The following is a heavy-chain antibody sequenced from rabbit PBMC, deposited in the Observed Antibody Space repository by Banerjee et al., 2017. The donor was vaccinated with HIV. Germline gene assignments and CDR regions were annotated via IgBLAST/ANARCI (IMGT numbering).Heavy chain of an antibody. V-gene: IGHV1S7*01. CDR1: GFDFSSYY. J-gene: IGHJ4*01. D-gene: IGHD1-1*01. CDR3: VRGFASSSDL. CDR2: IDPVFGST. Sequence: QQLEESGGGLVQPGGSLTLSCKASGFDFSSYYMSWVRQAPGKGLEWIGYIDPVFGSTYYASWVNGRFTISSHNAQNTLYLQLNSLTAADTATYFCVRGFASSSDLWGQGTLVTVS.